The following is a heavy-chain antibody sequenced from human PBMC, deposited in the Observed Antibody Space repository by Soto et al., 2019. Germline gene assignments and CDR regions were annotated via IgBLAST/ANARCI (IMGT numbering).Heavy chain of an antibody. Sequence: QVQLVESGGGVVQPGRSLRLSCAASGFTFSSYGMHWVRQAPGKGLEWVAVISYDGSNKYYADSVKGRFTISRDNSKNTLYLQMNSLRAEDTAVYYCAKVVVEYYYDSSGYWDWGQGTLVTVSS. D-gene: IGHD3-22*01. J-gene: IGHJ4*02. V-gene: IGHV3-30*18. CDR3: AKVVVEYYYDSSGYWD. CDR1: GFTFSSYG. CDR2: ISYDGSNK.